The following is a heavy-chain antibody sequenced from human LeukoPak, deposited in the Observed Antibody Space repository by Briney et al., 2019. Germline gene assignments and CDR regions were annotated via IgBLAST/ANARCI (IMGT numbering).Heavy chain of an antibody. J-gene: IGHJ6*02. Sequence: ASVKVSCKASGGTFSSYAISWVRQAPGQGLEWMGRIIPILGIANYAQKFQGRVTITADKSTSTAYMELSSLRSEDTAVYYCARRGMVRGVIIPQNAYYYCGMDVWRQGTTVTVSS. CDR3: ARRGMVRGVIIPQNAYYYCGMDV. V-gene: IGHV1-69*04. CDR1: GGTFSSYA. D-gene: IGHD3-10*01. CDR2: IIPILGIA.